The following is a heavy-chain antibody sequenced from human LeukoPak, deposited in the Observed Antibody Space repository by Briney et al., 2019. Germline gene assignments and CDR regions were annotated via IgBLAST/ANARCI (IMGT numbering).Heavy chain of an antibody. J-gene: IGHJ4*02. Sequence: GGSLRLSCAVSGFTYDEYGMSWVRQAPGKGLEWVALIRYDGSDKDYADSVKGRFTISRDNSQNTLYLQMNSLQPDDTAVYYCAKERVRGVSYFDFWGQGSLVIVSS. V-gene: IGHV3-30*02. CDR3: AKERVRGVSYFDF. D-gene: IGHD3-10*01. CDR1: GFTYDEYG. CDR2: IRYDGSDK.